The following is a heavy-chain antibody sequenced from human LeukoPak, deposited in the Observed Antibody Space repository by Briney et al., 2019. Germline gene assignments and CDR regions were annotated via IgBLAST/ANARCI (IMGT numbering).Heavy chain of an antibody. V-gene: IGHV3-74*01. CDR1: VFTFSSYW. D-gene: IGHD2-2*01. Sequence: GGSLRLSCAASVFTFSSYWMYWVRQAPGKGLVWVSRINGDGSSTSYADSVKGRFTISRDNAKNTLFLQMNSLRAEDTAVYYCARRHCGRPSCVNWFDPWGQGALVTVSS. J-gene: IGHJ5*02. CDR2: INGDGSST. CDR3: ARRHCGRPSCVNWFDP.